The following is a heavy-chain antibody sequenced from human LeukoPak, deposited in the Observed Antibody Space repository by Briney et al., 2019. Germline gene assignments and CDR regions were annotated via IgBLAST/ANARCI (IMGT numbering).Heavy chain of an antibody. V-gene: IGHV4-30-4*07. D-gene: IGHD3-3*01. CDR2: IYYSGST. CDR1: GGSISSGGYS. J-gene: IGHJ5*02. CDR3: ARGSLLDFWSGKRQYNWFDP. Sequence: SQTLSLTCAVSGGSISSGGYSWSWIRQPPGKGLEWIGYIYYSGSTYYNPSLRSRVTISVDTSKNQFSLKLSSVTAADTAVYYCARGSLLDFWSGKRQYNWFDPWGQGTLVTVSS.